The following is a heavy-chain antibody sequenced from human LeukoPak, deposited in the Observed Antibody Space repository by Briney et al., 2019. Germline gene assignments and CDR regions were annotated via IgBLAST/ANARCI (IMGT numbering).Heavy chain of an antibody. D-gene: IGHD6-6*01. CDR3: ASPPGAARDY. CDR2: IKQDGSEK. Sequence: GGSLRLSCAASGFTLSSYWVSWVRQAPGKGLEWVANIKQDGSEKYYVDSVKGRFTISRDNAKNSLYLQMNSLRAEDTAVYYCASPPGAARDYWGQGTLVTDSS. CDR1: GFTLSSYW. J-gene: IGHJ4*02. V-gene: IGHV3-7*01.